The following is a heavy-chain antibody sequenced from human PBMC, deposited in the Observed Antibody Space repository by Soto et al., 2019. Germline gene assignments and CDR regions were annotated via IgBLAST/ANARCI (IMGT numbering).Heavy chain of an antibody. J-gene: IGHJ1*01. V-gene: IGHV4-30-4*01. CDR2: IHSSGSI. Sequence: PSETLSLTCTVSGGSISSDDYYWSWIRQAPGRGLEWIGYIHSSGSIYYNPSLKSRATMSIDTARNQFSLKVSSVTVADTAVYYCARDIDGLHDDNSGPYPRPGWGQGSLVT. CDR1: GGSISSDDYY. CDR3: ARDIDGLHDDNSGPYPRPG. D-gene: IGHD3-22*01.